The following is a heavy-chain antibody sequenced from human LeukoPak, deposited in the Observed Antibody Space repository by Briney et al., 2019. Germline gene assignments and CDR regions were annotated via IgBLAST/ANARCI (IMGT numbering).Heavy chain of an antibody. CDR2: ISGSGGST. CDR1: GFTFSSYA. Sequence: GGSLRLSCAASGFTFSSYAMSWVRQAPGKGLEWVSAISGSGGSTYYADSVKGRFTISRDNSKNTLYLQMNSLRAEDTAVYYCARDPTYGVVVAAALHYYYHMDVWGKGTTVTVSS. J-gene: IGHJ6*03. D-gene: IGHD2-15*01. CDR3: ARDPTYGVVVAAALHYYYHMDV. V-gene: IGHV3-23*01.